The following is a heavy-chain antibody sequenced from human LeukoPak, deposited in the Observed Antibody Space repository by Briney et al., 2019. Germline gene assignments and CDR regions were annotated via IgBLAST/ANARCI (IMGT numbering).Heavy chain of an antibody. CDR2: IWYDGSNK. Sequence: QPGGSLRLSCAASGFTFSSYGMHWVRQAPGKGLEWVGFIWYDGSNKYYADSVKGRFTISRANSKNTLYMQITSLRAEDTAVYYCAREDLRVVQQLAVNWFDGWGQGTLVTVSS. J-gene: IGHJ5*02. V-gene: IGHV3-30*02. D-gene: IGHD6-13*01. CDR1: GFTFSSYG. CDR3: AREDLRVVQQLAVNWFDG.